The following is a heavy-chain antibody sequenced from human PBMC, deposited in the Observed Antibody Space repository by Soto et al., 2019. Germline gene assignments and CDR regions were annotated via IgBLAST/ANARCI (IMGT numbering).Heavy chain of an antibody. J-gene: IGHJ4*02. D-gene: IGHD3-22*01. V-gene: IGHV3-23*01. CDR1: GFAFSSYA. CDR2: ITGSGGSE. Sequence: PGGSLRLSCAHSGFAFSSYAMNWGRNAPGKGLDWVSSITGSGGSEYYSASVKGRFTISRDNSKNKMYLQMNSLRDEDTALYHCAKGDYSDSIGYLACGGQGTVLTVSS. CDR3: AKGDYSDSIGYLAC.